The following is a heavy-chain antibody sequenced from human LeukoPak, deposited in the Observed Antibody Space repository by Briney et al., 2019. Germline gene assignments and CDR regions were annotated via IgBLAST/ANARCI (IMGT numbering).Heavy chain of an antibody. Sequence: GRSLRLSCAASGFTFSSYGMLWVRQAPGKGLEWVAVIWYDGSNKYYADSVKGRFTISRDNSKNTLYLQMNSLRAEDTAVYYCATDFGAGTTPIPAGFDYWGQGTLVTVSS. J-gene: IGHJ4*02. CDR2: IWYDGSNK. CDR1: GFTFSSYG. V-gene: IGHV3-33*01. CDR3: ATDFGAGTTPIPAGFDY. D-gene: IGHD1-7*01.